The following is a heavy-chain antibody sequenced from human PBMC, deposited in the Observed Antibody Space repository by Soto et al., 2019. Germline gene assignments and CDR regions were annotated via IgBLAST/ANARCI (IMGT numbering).Heavy chain of an antibody. V-gene: IGHV4-59*08. Sequence: PSETLSLTCTVSGGSINSYYWSWIRQPPGKGLEWIGYIYYSGSTNYNPSLKSRVTISVDTSKNQFSLKLSSVTAADTAVYYCARLGYCSGGSCSLRYYYYMDVWGKGTTVTVSS. D-gene: IGHD2-15*01. CDR2: IYYSGST. CDR3: ARLGYCSGGSCSLRYYYYMDV. CDR1: GGSINSYY. J-gene: IGHJ6*03.